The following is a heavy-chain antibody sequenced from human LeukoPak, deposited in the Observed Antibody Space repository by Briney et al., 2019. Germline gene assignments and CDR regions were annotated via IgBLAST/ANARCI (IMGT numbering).Heavy chain of an antibody. D-gene: IGHD6-19*01. V-gene: IGHV4-59*01. J-gene: IGHJ4*02. CDR2: IYYSGST. CDR1: GGSISSYY. CDR3: ARTQWLVYDY. Sequence: SETLSLTCTVSGGSISSYYWRWIRQPPGKGLEWIGYIYYSGSTNYNPSLKSRVTISVDTSKNQFSLKLSSVTAADTAVYYCARTQWLVYDYWGQGTLVTVSS.